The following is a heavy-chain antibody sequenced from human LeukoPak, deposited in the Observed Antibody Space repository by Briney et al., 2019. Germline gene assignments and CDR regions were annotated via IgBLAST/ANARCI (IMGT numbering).Heavy chain of an antibody. CDR3: AKPRLVHRSVRGYFDY. J-gene: IGHJ4*02. Sequence: PGRSLRLSCAASGFTFSSYGMHWVRQAPGKGLEWVAVISYDGSNKYYADSVKGRFTISRDNSKNTLYLQMNSLRAEDTAVYYCAKPRLVHRSVRGYFDYWGQGTLVTVSS. CDR1: GFTFSSYG. V-gene: IGHV3-30*18. D-gene: IGHD6-19*01. CDR2: ISYDGSNK.